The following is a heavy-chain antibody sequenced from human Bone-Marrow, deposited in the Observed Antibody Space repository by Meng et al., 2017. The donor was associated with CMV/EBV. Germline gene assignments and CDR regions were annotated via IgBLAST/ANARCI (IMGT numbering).Heavy chain of an antibody. Sequence: GSLRLSCTVSGGSISSYYWSWIRQPPGKGLEWIGYIYYSGSTNYNPSLKSRVTISVDTSKNQFSLKLSSVTAADTAVYYCARYYDFWSGYSYGMDVWGQGTTVTVSS. CDR2: IYYSGST. V-gene: IGHV4-59*01. J-gene: IGHJ6*02. CDR3: ARYYDFWSGYSYGMDV. CDR1: GGSISSYY. D-gene: IGHD3-3*01.